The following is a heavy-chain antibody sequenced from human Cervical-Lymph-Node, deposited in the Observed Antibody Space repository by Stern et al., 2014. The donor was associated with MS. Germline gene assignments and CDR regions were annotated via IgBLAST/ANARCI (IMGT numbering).Heavy chain of an antibody. J-gene: IGHJ5*02. CDR1: RGTFSKFP. CDR3: ALSSETSDRWYSLGYDL. CDR2: IFTVFGTP. V-gene: IGHV1-69*01. Sequence: QVQLVKSAAEETKPSSSVKVSCKASRGTFSKFPSSWVRQAPGQGLEWMGGIFTVFGTPTFAQEFRGRVTITADVSTSTVYMELSSLRSDDTAVYYCALSSETSDRWYSLGYDLWGQGTLFTVSS. D-gene: IGHD6-13*01.